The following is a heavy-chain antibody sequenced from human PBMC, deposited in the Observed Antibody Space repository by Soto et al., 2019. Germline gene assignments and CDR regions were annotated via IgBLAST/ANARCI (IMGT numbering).Heavy chain of an antibody. Sequence: LRLSCAASGFTFSSYGMHWVRQAPGKGLEWVAVIWYDGSNKYYADSVKGRFTISRDNSKNTLYLQMNSLRAEDTAVYYCARDSRDDIFAYGMDVWGQGTTVTVSS. CDR2: IWYDGSNK. J-gene: IGHJ6*02. V-gene: IGHV3-33*01. CDR1: GFTFSSYG. CDR3: ARDSRDDIFAYGMDV. D-gene: IGHD3-9*01.